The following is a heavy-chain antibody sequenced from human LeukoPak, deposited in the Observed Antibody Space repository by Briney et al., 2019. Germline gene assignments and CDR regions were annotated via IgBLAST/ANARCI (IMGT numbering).Heavy chain of an antibody. D-gene: IGHD3-22*01. V-gene: IGHV4-34*01. CDR2: INHSGST. Sequence: SETLSLTCAVYGGSFSGYYWSWIRQPPGKGLEWIGEINHSGSTNYNPSLKSRVTISVDTSKNQFSLKLSSVPAADTAVYYCARRRYYYDSSGYGYWGQGTLVSVSS. J-gene: IGHJ4*02. CDR3: ARRRYYYDSSGYGY. CDR1: GGSFSGYY.